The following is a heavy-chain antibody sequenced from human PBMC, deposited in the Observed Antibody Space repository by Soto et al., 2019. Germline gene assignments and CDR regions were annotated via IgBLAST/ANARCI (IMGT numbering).Heavy chain of an antibody. V-gene: IGHV4-31*03. CDR3: ARKKGYSYGPHYFDY. Sequence: QVQLQESGPGLVKPSQTLSLTCTVSGGSVSSGGYYWSWIRQHPGKGLEWIGYIYYSGNTFYNPSLKSRVTISVDTSKNQFSLKLSSVTAADTAVYYCARKKGYSYGPHYFDYWGQGTRVTVPS. CDR1: GGSVSSGGYY. D-gene: IGHD5-18*01. J-gene: IGHJ4*02. CDR2: IYYSGNT.